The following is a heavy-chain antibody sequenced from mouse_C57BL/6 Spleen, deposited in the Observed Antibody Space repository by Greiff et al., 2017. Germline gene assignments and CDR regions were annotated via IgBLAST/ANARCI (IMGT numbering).Heavy chain of an antibody. Sequence: QVQLQQSGAELVKPGASVKLSCKASGYTFTSYWMHWVKQRPGQGLEWIGMIHPNSGSTNYNEKFKSKATLTVDKSSSTAYMQLSSLTSEDSAVYYCARSGFFDGYYDDYWGQGTTLTVSS. J-gene: IGHJ2*01. CDR1: GYTFTSYW. CDR2: IHPNSGST. D-gene: IGHD2-3*01. CDR3: ARSGFFDGYYDDY. V-gene: IGHV1-64*01.